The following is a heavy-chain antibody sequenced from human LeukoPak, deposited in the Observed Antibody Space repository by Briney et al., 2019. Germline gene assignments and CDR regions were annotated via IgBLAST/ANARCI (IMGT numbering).Heavy chain of an antibody. CDR1: GGSITNYY. D-gene: IGHD5-18*01. V-gene: IGHV4-59*08. CDR3: ASLRAYSYSSPFDI. J-gene: IGHJ3*02. CDR2: IYYSGST. Sequence: PSETLSLTCTVSGGSITNYYWSWIRQPPGRGLEWIGYIYYSGSTNSNASLKSRVTIFVDPSKNQFSLRLCTCTEGDTAVYYCASLRAYSYSSPFDIWGQGTMVTVSS.